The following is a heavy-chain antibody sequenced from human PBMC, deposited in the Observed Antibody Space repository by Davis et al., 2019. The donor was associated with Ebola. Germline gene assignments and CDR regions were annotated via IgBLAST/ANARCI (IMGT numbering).Heavy chain of an antibody. D-gene: IGHD1-14*01. V-gene: IGHV3-74*03. J-gene: IGHJ3*02. CDR2: INSDESIT. Sequence: PGGSLRLSCAASGFTITNYWMHWVRQAPGKGLVWVSRINSDESITTYADSVKGRFTISRDNTKNTLYLQMNSLRAEDTAVYYCAWSRDQNHPDAFDIWGQGTMVTVSS. CDR1: GFTITNYW. CDR3: AWSRDQNHPDAFDI.